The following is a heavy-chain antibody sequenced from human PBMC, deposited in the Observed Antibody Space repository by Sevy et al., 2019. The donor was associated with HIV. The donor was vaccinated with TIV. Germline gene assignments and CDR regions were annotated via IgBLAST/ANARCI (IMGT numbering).Heavy chain of an antibody. CDR3: ASAREYYEDSSGYFDY. V-gene: IGHV1-24*01. J-gene: IGHJ4*02. CDR2: FDPEDGET. Sequence: ASVKVSCKVSGYTLTKLSMHWVRQAPGKGLEWMGRFDPEDGETIYAQKFQGRVTMTEDTSTDTAYMELSSLRYEDTAVSYCASAREYYEDSSGYFDYRGQGTLVTVSS. CDR1: GYTLTKLS. D-gene: IGHD3-22*01.